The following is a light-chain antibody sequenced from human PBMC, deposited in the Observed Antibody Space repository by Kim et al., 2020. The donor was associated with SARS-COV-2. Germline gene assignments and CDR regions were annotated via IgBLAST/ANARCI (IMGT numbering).Light chain of an antibody. CDR3: QQYNSASYT. V-gene: IGKV1-5*03. Sequence: SASVGDRVTISCRASLTVTGSLAWYQQKPGKAPNLLICQTSTLESGVPSRFSGSGSGAEFTLTISSLQPDDSATYHCQQYNSASYTFGQGTKLEI. J-gene: IGKJ2*01. CDR2: QTS. CDR1: LTVTGS.